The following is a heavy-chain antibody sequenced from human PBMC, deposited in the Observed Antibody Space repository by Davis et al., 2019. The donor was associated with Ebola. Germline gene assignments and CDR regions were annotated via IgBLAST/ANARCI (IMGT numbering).Heavy chain of an antibody. CDR1: GLTFDDYA. CDR3: AKDFYDSGSYIDA. D-gene: IGHD3-10*01. CDR2: ITLNSGTT. Sequence: PGGSLRLSCATSGLTFDDYAMHWFRQAPGKGLEWVSGITLNSGTTAYADSVKGRFTISRDNAKDSLYLQMNSLRTEDTAFYYCAKDFYDSGSYIDAWGQGTLVAVSS. J-gene: IGHJ5*02. V-gene: IGHV3-9*01.